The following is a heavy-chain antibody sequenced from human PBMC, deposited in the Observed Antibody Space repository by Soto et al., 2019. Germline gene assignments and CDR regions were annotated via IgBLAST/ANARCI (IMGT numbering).Heavy chain of an antibody. CDR3: ARANSSTWYKLEYKWFDP. D-gene: IGHD6-13*01. V-gene: IGHV4-59*01. J-gene: IGHJ5*02. CDR2: MYYSETT. Sequence: SETLSLTCTVSGASINDFYWSWIRQTPGKXLEWVGFMYYSETTKYNPSLKGRVNMSLDTSKNQVSLHLKSVTAADTAVYYCARANSSTWYKLEYKWFDPWGQGTQVTVCS. CDR1: GASINDFY.